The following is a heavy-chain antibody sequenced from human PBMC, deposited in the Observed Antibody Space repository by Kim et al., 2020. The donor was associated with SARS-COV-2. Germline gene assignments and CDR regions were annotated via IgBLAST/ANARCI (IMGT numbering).Heavy chain of an antibody. CDR1: HYTFTDYG. D-gene: IGHD2-2*02. CDR3: ARDASKYCSRTSCYSGYWYYGMDV. CDR2: ISVYNGDI. Sequence: ASVKVSCKASHYTFTDYGISWVRQAPGQGLEWMGWISVYNGDIKYAQKFQDRVTVTTETSTSTAYMELRSLRFDDTAVYYCARDASKYCSRTSCYSGYWYYGMDVWGQGTTVTVS. V-gene: IGHV1-18*04. J-gene: IGHJ6*02.